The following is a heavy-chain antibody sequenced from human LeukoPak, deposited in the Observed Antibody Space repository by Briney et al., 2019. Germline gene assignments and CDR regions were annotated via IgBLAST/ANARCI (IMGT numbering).Heavy chain of an antibody. CDR1: GFTFSNYA. CDR2: ISGSGGST. D-gene: IGHD6-19*01. J-gene: IGHJ4*02. V-gene: IGHV3-23*01. Sequence: GGSLRLSCAASGFTFSNYAMSWVRQAPGKGLEWVSGISGSGGSTYYADSVKGRFTMSRDNSKNTLFLQMNSLRAEDTAIYYCAKDSLFGPWLAHFDYWGQGTLVTVSS. CDR3: AKDSLFGPWLAHFDY.